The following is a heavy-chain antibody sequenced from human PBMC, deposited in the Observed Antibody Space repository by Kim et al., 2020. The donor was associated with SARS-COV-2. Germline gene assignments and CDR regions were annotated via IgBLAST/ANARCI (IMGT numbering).Heavy chain of an antibody. CDR3: ARDGSGWYRGWFDP. J-gene: IGHJ5*02. V-gene: IGHV4-34*01. D-gene: IGHD6-19*01. Sequence: NPSLKSRVTISVDTSKNQFSLKLSSVTAADTAVYYCARDGSGWYRGWFDPWGQGTLVTVSS.